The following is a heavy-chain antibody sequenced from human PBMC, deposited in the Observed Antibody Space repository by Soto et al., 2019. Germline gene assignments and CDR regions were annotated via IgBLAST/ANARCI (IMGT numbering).Heavy chain of an antibody. J-gene: IGHJ4*02. CDR1: GFNLSSYS. D-gene: IGHD5-12*01. Sequence: PGGSLRLSCAAAGFNLSSYSMNWVRQAPGKGLEWVSYIRSSTSTIYYADSVKGRFTISRDNAKNSLYLQMNTLRPEDTAVYYCARIAWHREYDHWGQGTLVTVSS. CDR2: IRSSTSTI. V-gene: IGHV3-48*01. CDR3: ARIAWHREYDH.